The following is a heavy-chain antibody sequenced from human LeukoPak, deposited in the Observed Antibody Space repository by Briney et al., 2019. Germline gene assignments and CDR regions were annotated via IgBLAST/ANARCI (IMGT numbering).Heavy chain of an antibody. J-gene: IGHJ4*02. V-gene: IGHV3-21*01. D-gene: IGHD6-19*01. Sequence: GSLRLSCAASGFTFSSYSMNWVRQAPGKGLEWVSSISSSSSYIYYADSVKGRFTISRDNAKNSLYLQMNSLRAEDTAVYYCARERGIAVAGTGAFDYWGQGTLVTVSS. CDR3: ARERGIAVAGTGAFDY. CDR2: ISSSSSYI. CDR1: GFTFSSYS.